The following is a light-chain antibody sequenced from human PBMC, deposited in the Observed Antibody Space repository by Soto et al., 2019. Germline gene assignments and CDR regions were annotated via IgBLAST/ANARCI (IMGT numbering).Light chain of an antibody. CDR3: QQYNKWPQWT. Sequence: EIVMTQSPSTLSVSPGGRAARCCRASQSIGDTLAWYQQKPGQAPRLLIYGASSRVTGFPARFSGSGSGTDFTLTISSLQSEDFAVYYCQQYNKWPQWTFGQGTKVDIK. J-gene: IGKJ1*01. CDR2: GAS. V-gene: IGKV3-15*01. CDR1: QSIGDT.